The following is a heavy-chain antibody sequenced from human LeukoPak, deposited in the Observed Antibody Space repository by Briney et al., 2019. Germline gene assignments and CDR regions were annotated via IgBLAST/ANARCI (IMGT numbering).Heavy chain of an antibody. CDR1: GFTFSSYA. CDR3: ARDYRADY. CDR2: IKQDGSEK. Sequence: GGSLRLSCAASGFTFSSYAMNWVRQAPGKGLEWVANIKQDGSEKYYVDSVKGRFTISRDNSKNTLYLQMNSLRAEDTAVYYCARDYRADYWGQGTLVTVSS. D-gene: IGHD1-14*01. V-gene: IGHV3-7*01. J-gene: IGHJ4*02.